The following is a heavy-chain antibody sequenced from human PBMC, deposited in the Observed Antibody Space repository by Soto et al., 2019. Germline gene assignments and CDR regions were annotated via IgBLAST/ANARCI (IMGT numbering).Heavy chain of an antibody. Sequence: PSVSMSLTCTVCGGCLSSGGYYWSWIRQHPGKGLEWIGCIYYSGNTYYNRSLKSRVTISVDTSKNQFSLKLTSVTAADTAVYYFASQRPGEWYYYYGMDVWGQGTTVTVSS. CDR1: GGCLSSGGYY. D-gene: IGHD3-10*01. J-gene: IGHJ6*02. CDR3: ASQRPGEWYYYYGMDV. V-gene: IGHV4-31*03. CDR2: IYYSGNT.